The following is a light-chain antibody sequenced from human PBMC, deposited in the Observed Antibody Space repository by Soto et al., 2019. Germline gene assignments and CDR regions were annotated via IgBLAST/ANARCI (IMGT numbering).Light chain of an antibody. CDR1: QTFGSNF. V-gene: IGKV3-20*01. J-gene: IGKJ4*01. Sequence: EIVLTQSPATLSLSPGERATLSCRASQTFGSNFLAWYQQKPGQAPRLLIYGTSSSATGVPDRFSGSGSGADFTLTISRLEPEDSAVYFCQQYASSPITFGGGTKVEIK. CDR2: GTS. CDR3: QQYASSPIT.